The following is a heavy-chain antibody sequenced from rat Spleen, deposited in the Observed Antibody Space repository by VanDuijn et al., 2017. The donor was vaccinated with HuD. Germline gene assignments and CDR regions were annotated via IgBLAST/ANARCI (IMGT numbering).Heavy chain of an antibody. CDR2: ITYDGSGT. CDR1: GPTFSDYA. D-gene: IGHD1-4*01. Sequence: EVQLVESGGGLVQPGNSLKLSCAASGPTFSDYAMAWVRQSPKKGLEWVAIITYDGSGTYYRDSVKGRFTMSRDNAKSTLYLQMDSLRSEDTATYYCATPTPGIPFAYWGQGTLVTVSS. V-gene: IGHV5S10*01. CDR3: ATPTPGIPFAY. J-gene: IGHJ3*01.